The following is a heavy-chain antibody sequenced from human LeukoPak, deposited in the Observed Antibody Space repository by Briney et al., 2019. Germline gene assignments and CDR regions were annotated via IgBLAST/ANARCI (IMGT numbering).Heavy chain of an antibody. J-gene: IGHJ6*02. CDR2: INRGGRT. Sequence: SETLSFNCAVYGGSFSGCYWSWIRPPPGLGLVGLGEINRGGRTNSNPFLKSRVTIAVDTSKNQFSLKLSSVTAADTAVYYCARKGYGSGSEAVYYYYGMDVWGQGITVTVSS. CDR1: GGSFSGCY. D-gene: IGHD3-10*01. CDR3: ARKGYGSGSEAVYYYYGMDV. V-gene: IGHV4-34*01.